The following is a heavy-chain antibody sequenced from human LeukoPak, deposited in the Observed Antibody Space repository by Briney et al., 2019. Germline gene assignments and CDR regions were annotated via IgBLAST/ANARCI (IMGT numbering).Heavy chain of an antibody. CDR3: ARGAPDAFDI. J-gene: IGHJ3*02. V-gene: IGHV4-30-4*01. CDR2: IYYSGST. Sequence: SETLSLTCTVSGGSISSGDYYWSWIRQPPGKGLEWIGHIYYSGSTYYNPSLKSRVTISVDTSKNQFSLKLSSVTAADTAVYYCARGAPDAFDIWGQGTMVTVSS. CDR1: GGSISSGDYY.